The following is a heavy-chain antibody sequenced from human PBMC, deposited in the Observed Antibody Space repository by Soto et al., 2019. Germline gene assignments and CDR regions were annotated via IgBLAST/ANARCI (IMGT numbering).Heavy chain of an antibody. J-gene: IGHJ1*01. CDR1: GFTFIDFA. Sequence: PGGSLRLSCAASGFTFIDFAMSWVRKAPGKRLEWVSTFTAAGRNTFYADSVKGRFTISRDNSKSTLYLHVNSLRVDDTAVYYWAKMGAGTRPKLFHVWRHGTLVTVSS. V-gene: IGHV3-23*01. CDR3: AKMGAGTRPKLFHV. CDR2: FTAAGRNT. D-gene: IGHD6-6*01.